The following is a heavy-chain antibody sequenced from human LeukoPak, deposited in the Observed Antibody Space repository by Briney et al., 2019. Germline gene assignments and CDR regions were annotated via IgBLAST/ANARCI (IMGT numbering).Heavy chain of an antibody. Sequence: GGSLRLSCAASGFTFSIYHMNWVRQAPGKGLEWVSYISSSGSTMYYADSVKGRFTISRDNAKNSLSLQMNSLRAEDTAVYYCARSPAGANYYLDVWGKGTTVTISS. CDR2: ISSSGSTM. J-gene: IGHJ6*03. D-gene: IGHD1-14*01. V-gene: IGHV3-48*03. CDR3: ARSPAGANYYLDV. CDR1: GFTFSIYH.